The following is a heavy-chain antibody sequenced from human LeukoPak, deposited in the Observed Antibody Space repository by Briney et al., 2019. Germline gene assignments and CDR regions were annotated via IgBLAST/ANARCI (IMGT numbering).Heavy chain of an antibody. J-gene: IGHJ6*03. CDR1: GFTFSSYD. CDR2: IGTAGDT. D-gene: IGHD3-10*01. CDR3: ARGPYGSGSYRYYYYYYTDV. Sequence: GGSLRLSCAASGFTFSSYDMHWVRQATGKGLEWVSAIGTAGDTYYPGSVKGRFTISRENAKNSLYLQMNSLRAGDTAVYYCARGPYGSGSYRYYYYYYTDVWGKGTTVTVSS. V-gene: IGHV3-13*01.